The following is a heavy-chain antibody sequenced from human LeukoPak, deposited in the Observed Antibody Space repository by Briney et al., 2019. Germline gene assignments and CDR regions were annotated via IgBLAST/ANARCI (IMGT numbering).Heavy chain of an antibody. Sequence: ASVKVSCKASGYTFTGYYMHWVRQAPGQGLEWMGWINPNSGGTNYAQKFQGRVTMTRDTSISTAYMEQSRLRSDDTAVYYCARDGYGDIVVVPAATGVDYWGQGTLVTVSS. CDR2: INPNSGGT. D-gene: IGHD2-2*01. CDR1: GYTFTGYY. V-gene: IGHV1-2*02. CDR3: ARDGYGDIVVVPAATGVDY. J-gene: IGHJ4*02.